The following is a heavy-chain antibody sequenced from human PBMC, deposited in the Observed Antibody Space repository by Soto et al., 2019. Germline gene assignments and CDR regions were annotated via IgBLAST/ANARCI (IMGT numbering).Heavy chain of an antibody. V-gene: IGHV4-39*01. J-gene: IGHJ3*02. CDR1: GGSISSSSYY. CDR2: HYYRGGT. CDR3: ARPSTGTFLQAFDI. Sequence: SETLSLTCTVSGGSISSSSYYWGGIRQPPGLGLEWIGSHYYRGGTYYNPSLKGRVTISVGTSKNQFSLKLSSVTAADTAVYYCARPSTGTFLQAFDIWGQGTMVTVSS. D-gene: IGHD1-7*01.